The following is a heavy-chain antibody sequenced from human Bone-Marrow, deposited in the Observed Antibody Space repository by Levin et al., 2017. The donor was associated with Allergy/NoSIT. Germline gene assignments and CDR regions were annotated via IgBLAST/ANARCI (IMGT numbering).Heavy chain of an antibody. J-gene: IGHJ5*02. CDR3: AGTVDIVVVPAAMPAAYWFDP. CDR1: GGSFSGYY. Sequence: PSETLSLTCAVYGGSFSGYYWSWIRQPPGKGLEWIGEINHSGSTNYNPSLKSRVTISVDTSKNQFSLKLSSVTAADTAVYYCAGTVDIVVVPAAMPAAYWFDPWGQGTLVTVSS. CDR2: INHSGST. D-gene: IGHD2-2*03. V-gene: IGHV4-34*01.